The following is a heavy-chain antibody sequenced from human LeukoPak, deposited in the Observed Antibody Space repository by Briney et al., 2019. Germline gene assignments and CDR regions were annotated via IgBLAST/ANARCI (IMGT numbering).Heavy chain of an antibody. CDR2: IYYSGST. CDR1: GDSIGSSSYY. Sequence: SETLSLTCTVSGDSIGSSSYYWGWIRQPPGKGLEWIGSIYYSGSTYYNPSLKSRVTISVDTSKNQFSLKLSSVTAADTAVYYCARLGGSYYADFDYWGQGTLVTVSS. D-gene: IGHD1-26*01. CDR3: ARLGGSYYADFDY. J-gene: IGHJ4*02. V-gene: IGHV4-39*01.